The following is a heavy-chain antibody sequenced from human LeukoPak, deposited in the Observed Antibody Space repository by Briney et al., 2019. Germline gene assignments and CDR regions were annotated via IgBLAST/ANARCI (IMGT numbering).Heavy chain of an antibody. CDR2: VNNDGTGT. CDR3: ARDSSSFPNYFDY. Sequence: GGSLRLTCAASGFIFSRYWMHWVRQAPGKGLVWVAQVNNDGTGTNYADSVKGRFTISRDNSKNTLYLQMSSLRAEDTAVYYCARDSSSFPNYFDYWGQGTLVTVSS. CDR1: GFIFSRYW. J-gene: IGHJ4*02. D-gene: IGHD3-3*02. V-gene: IGHV3-74*01.